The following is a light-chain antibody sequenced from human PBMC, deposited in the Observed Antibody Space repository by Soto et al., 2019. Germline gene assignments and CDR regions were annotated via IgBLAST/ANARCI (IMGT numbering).Light chain of an antibody. V-gene: IGKV3-15*01. Sequence: EIVMTQSPATLSVSPGERATLSCRASQSVSSNLAWYQQKPGQAPRLLIYGASTRENGIKARFSGSGYGTEFTLKIRRLEHEDFAVYYCQQYGNAPFTFGPGTKVDIK. J-gene: IGKJ3*01. CDR2: GAS. CDR3: QQYGNAPFT. CDR1: QSVSSN.